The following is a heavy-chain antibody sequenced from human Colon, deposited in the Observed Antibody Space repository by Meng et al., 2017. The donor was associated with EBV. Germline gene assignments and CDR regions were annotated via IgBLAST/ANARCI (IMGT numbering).Heavy chain of an antibody. Sequence: QLQLQGSGPGLVKPSETRSLTCFVSGDSVSDTNHFWGWVRQAPGKGLEWVGSINSNWNTYSNPSLTSRVTMSLDTSKNQFSLKLSSVTAADTAVYYCVRVRGDFDYWGQGTLVPSPQ. CDR2: INSNWNT. D-gene: IGHD3-16*01. J-gene: IGHJ4*02. CDR1: GDSVSDTNHF. CDR3: VRVRGDFDY. V-gene: IGHV4-39*07.